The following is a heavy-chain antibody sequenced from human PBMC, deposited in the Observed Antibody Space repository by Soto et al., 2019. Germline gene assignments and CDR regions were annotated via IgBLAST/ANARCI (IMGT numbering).Heavy chain of an antibody. CDR2: IYNGGST. CDR1: GFTVSSNY. Sequence: EVQLVESGGGLVQPGGSLRLSCAASGFTVSSNYMSWVRQAPGKGLEWVSVIYNGGSTYYADSVKGRFTISRDNSKNTLYLQMNSLRAEDTAVYYCARGSSGYGYHAFDIWGQGTMVTVSS. J-gene: IGHJ3*02. D-gene: IGHD5-12*01. V-gene: IGHV3-66*01. CDR3: ARGSSGYGYHAFDI.